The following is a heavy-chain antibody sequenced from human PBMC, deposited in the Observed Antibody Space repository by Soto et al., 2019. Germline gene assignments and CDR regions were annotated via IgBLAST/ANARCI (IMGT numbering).Heavy chain of an antibody. V-gene: IGHV4-59*01. Sequence: QVQLQESGPGLVKPSETLSLTCTVSGGSISSYYWSWIRQPPEKGLEWIGYIYYSGSTNYNPSLKSRVTISVDKSKNQFSLNLSSVTAADTAVYYCARDRISVTEGFDYWGQGTLVTVSS. CDR3: ARDRISVTEGFDY. D-gene: IGHD6-19*01. CDR2: IYYSGST. CDR1: GGSISSYY. J-gene: IGHJ4*02.